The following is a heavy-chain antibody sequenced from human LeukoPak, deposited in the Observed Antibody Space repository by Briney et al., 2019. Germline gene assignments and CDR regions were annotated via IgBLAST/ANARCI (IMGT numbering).Heavy chain of an antibody. D-gene: IGHD3-22*01. Sequence: GGSLRLSCAASGFTFDDYGMSWVRQAPGKGLEWVSSISGSSTDIYYVDSVKGRFTISRDNAKNSVFLQINNLRAEDTAIYYCARRGYHDSSGYDYWGQGTLVTVSS. J-gene: IGHJ4*02. CDR1: GFTFDDYG. CDR2: ISGSSTDI. CDR3: ARRGYHDSSGYDY. V-gene: IGHV3-21*06.